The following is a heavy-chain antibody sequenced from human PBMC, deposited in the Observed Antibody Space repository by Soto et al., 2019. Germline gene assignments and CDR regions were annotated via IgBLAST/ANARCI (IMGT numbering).Heavy chain of an antibody. CDR3: ARASYDFWSGYSIFDY. J-gene: IGHJ4*02. V-gene: IGHV4-4*07. CDR1: GGSISSYY. D-gene: IGHD3-3*01. CDR2: IYTSGST. Sequence: TLSLTCTFSGGSISSYYWSWIRQPAGKGLEWIGRIYTSGSTNYNPSLKSRVTMSVDTSKNQFSLKLSSVTAADTAVYYCARASYDFWSGYSIFDYWGQGTLVTVSS.